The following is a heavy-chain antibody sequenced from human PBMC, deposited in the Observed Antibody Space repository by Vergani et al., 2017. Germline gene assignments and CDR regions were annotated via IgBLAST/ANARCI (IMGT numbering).Heavy chain of an antibody. J-gene: IGHJ4*02. CDR1: GYTFTSYG. D-gene: IGHD2-2*01. Sequence: QVQLVQSGAEVKKPGASVKVSCKASGYTFTSYGISWVRQAPGQGLEWMGWISAYNGNTNYAQKLQGRVTMTTDPSTSTAYMELRSLRSDDTAVYYCARDNIVVVPAAGLFDYWGQGTLVTVSS. CDR3: ARDNIVVVPAAGLFDY. CDR2: ISAYNGNT. V-gene: IGHV1-18*01.